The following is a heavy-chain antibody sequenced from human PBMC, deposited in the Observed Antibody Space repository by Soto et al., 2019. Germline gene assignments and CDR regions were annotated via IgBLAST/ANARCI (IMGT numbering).Heavy chain of an antibody. J-gene: IGHJ6*02. CDR1: GYTFTSYA. CDR2: INAGNGNT. CDR3: ARVTVDTAMVQGSYYYYGMDV. Sequence: ASVKVSCKASGYTFTSYAMHWVRQAPGQRLEWMGWINAGNGNTKYAQKFQGRVTITGDKSTSTAYMELSSLRSEDTAVYYCARVTVDTAMVQGSYYYYGMDVWGQGTTVTVSS. D-gene: IGHD5-18*01. V-gene: IGHV1-3*01.